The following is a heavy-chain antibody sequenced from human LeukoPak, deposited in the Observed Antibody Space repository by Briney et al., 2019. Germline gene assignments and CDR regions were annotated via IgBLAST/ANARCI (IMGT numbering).Heavy chain of an antibody. J-gene: IGHJ5*02. CDR3: ARAPVPASWFDP. CDR2: IYYSGST. CDR1: GGSIRSSH. V-gene: IGHV4-59*01. Sequence: SETLSLTCTVSGGSIRSSHWSWIRQPPGKGLEWIGYIYYSGSTNYNPSLKSRVTISVDTSKNQFSLKLSSVTAADTAVYYCARAPVPASWFDPWGQGTLVTVSS.